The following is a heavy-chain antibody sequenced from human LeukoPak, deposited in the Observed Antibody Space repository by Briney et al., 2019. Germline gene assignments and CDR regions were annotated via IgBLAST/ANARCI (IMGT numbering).Heavy chain of an antibody. J-gene: IGHJ4*02. CDR3: ARSEYYYDSSGYYYFDY. CDR1: GFTFSSYW. V-gene: IGHV3-7*01. D-gene: IGHD3-22*01. CDR2: IKQDGSEK. Sequence: GGSLRLSCAASGFTFSSYWMSWVRRAPGKGLEWVANIKQDGSEKYYVDSVKGRFTISRDNAKNSLYLQMNSLRAEDTAVYYCARSEYYYDSSGYYYFDYWGQGTLVTVSS.